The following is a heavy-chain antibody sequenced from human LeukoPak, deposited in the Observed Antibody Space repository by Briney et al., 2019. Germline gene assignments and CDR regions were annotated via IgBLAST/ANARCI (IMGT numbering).Heavy chain of an antibody. Sequence: ASVKVSCKASGYTFTSYDINWVRQATGQGLEWMGWMNPNSGNTGYAQKFQGRVTMTRNTSISTAYMELSSLRSEDTAVYYCARAIYGDLQPDYWAQGTLVTVSS. CDR3: ARAIYGDLQPDY. CDR2: MNPNSGNT. D-gene: IGHD4-17*01. J-gene: IGHJ4*02. CDR1: GYTFTSYD. V-gene: IGHV1-8*01.